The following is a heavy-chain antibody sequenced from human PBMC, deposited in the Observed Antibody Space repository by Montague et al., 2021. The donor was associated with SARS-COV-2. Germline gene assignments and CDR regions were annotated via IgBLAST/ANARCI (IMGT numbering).Heavy chain of an antibody. J-gene: IGHJ6*02. CDR1: GTSIRSGGYY. CDR3: ARVGRQQLVRLSGMDV. CDR2: IFHTGRA. D-gene: IGHD6-13*01. Sequence: TLSLTCTVSGTSIRSGGYYWTWIRQHPGKGLEWIGYIFHTGRAYYTPSLETRVNISVDTSNNQFSLKLSSVTAADTAVYYCARVGRQQLVRLSGMDVWGQGTTVTVSS. V-gene: IGHV4-31*03.